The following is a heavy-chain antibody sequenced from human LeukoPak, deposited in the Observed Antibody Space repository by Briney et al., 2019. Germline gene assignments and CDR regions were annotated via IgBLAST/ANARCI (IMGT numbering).Heavy chain of an antibody. CDR1: GGSISSNIYF. J-gene: IGHJ6*03. CDR2: IYFSGAT. CDR3: ARGGYYMDV. V-gene: IGHV4-39*01. Sequence: SETLSLTCTVSGGSISSNIYFWGWIRQTPEKGLEWIGNIYFSGATYYNPSLKSRVTISVDTSKNQFSLSLSVVAAADTAVYHCARGGYYMDVWGKGTTVTISS.